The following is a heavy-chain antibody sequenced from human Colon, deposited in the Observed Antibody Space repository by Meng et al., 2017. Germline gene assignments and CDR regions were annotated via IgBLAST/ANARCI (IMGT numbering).Heavy chain of an antibody. CDR2: IHSSGNT. V-gene: IGHV4-30-4*01. Sequence: QVQLQESVPGVVNPSQTLSLTCPISRGSINSADYYWNWIRQSPGKGLEWLGYIHSSGNTYYTPSLKSRLTMSLDTSKNQFSLRLTSVTAADTAVYYCARNPVIPDARTFDFWGQGALVTVSS. J-gene: IGHJ4*02. CDR3: ARNPVIPDARTFDF. CDR1: RGSINSADYY. D-gene: IGHD2-2*01.